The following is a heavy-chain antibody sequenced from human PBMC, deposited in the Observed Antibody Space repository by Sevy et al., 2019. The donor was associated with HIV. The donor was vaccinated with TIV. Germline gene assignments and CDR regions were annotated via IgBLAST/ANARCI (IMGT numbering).Heavy chain of an antibody. Sequence: ASVKVSCKASGYTFTSYGISWVRQAPGQGLEWMGWISAYNGNTNYAQKLQGRVTMTTDTSTSTAYMELRSLRSDDTAVYYCASVHLPAPTVNTGNWFDPWGQGTLVTVSS. J-gene: IGHJ5*02. V-gene: IGHV1-18*01. D-gene: IGHD4-17*01. CDR3: ASVHLPAPTVNTGNWFDP. CDR2: ISAYNGNT. CDR1: GYTFTSYG.